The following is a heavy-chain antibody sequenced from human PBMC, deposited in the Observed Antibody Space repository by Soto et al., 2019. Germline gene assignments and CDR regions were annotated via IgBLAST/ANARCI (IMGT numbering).Heavy chain of an antibody. V-gene: IGHV1-18*01. Sequence: ASVKVSCKASGYTFSNFGLSWVRQAPGQGLEWMGWISPSNGQTIYAQNFHGRVTMTTDTSTATAHMELRSLISDDTAVYYCARDGQYDSGGYYSPFDHWGQGTLVTVSS. J-gene: IGHJ4*02. CDR1: GYTFSNFG. CDR2: ISPSNGQT. D-gene: IGHD3-22*01. CDR3: ARDGQYDSGGYYSPFDH.